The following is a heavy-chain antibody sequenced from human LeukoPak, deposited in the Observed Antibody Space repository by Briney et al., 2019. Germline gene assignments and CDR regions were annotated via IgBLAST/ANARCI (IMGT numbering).Heavy chain of an antibody. V-gene: IGHV3-30*02. CDR3: AKGDDYGANTRLPKFNWFDP. J-gene: IGHJ5*02. CDR2: IRYDGNNK. D-gene: IGHD4-23*01. CDR1: GFTFSSYA. Sequence: PGGSLRLSCAASGFTFSSYAMHWVRQAPGKGLEWVAFIRYDGNNKNYADSAKGRFTISRDNSKDTLYLKMNSLRAEDTAVYYCAKGDDYGANTRLPKFNWFDPWGQGTLVTVSS.